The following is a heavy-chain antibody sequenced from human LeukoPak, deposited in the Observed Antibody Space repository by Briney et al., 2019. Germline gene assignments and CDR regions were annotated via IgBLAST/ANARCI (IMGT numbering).Heavy chain of an antibody. D-gene: IGHD1-1*01. J-gene: IGHJ5*02. Sequence: SETLSLTCTVSGGSISSSSYYWGWIRQPPGKGLEWIGSIYYSGSTYYNPSLKSRVTISVDRSKNQFSLKLSSVTAADTAVYYCARGRTGTSGFDPWGQGTLVTVSS. CDR1: GGSISSSSYY. CDR3: ARGRTGTSGFDP. V-gene: IGHV4-39*07. CDR2: IYYSGST.